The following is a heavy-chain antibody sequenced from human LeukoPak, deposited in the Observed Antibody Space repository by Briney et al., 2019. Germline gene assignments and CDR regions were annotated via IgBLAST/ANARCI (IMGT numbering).Heavy chain of an antibody. V-gene: IGHV3-7*01. CDR1: GFTFSSYW. CDR3: ATYRFLGS. Sequence: GGSLRLSCAASGFTFSSYWMNWVRQAPGKGLEWVANIKQDGSEKYYVDSVKGRFTISRDNAKSSLYLQMNSLRAEDTAMYYCATYRFLGSWGQGTLVTVSS. D-gene: IGHD2-2*02. J-gene: IGHJ5*02. CDR2: IKQDGSEK.